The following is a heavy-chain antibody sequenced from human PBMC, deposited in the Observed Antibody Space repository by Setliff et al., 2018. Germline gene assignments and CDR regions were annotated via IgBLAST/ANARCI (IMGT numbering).Heavy chain of an antibody. V-gene: IGHV4-59*12. CDR2: IYQSGTT. CDR1: GGSISNYY. J-gene: IGHJ4*02. Sequence: SETLSLTCTVSGGSISNYYWSWIRQPPGKGLEWIGDIYQSGTTNYNPSLKSRVTISADTSKNQFSLKLKSVTAADTAVYYCARAPGRNIRGDYWGQGALVTVSS. D-gene: IGHD3-10*01. CDR3: ARAPGRNIRGDY.